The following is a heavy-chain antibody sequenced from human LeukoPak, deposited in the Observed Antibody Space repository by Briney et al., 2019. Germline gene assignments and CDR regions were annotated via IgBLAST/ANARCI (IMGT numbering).Heavy chain of an antibody. CDR2: IYPGDSDT. D-gene: IGHD3-3*01. J-gene: IGHJ4*02. Sequence: GESLKISCKGSGYSFTSYWIGWVRQMPGKGLEWMGIIYPGDSDTGYSPSFQGQVTISADKSISTAYLQWSNLKASDTAMCYCARTPPPSGGAYYFDYWGQGTLVTVSS. CDR1: GYSFTSYW. CDR3: ARTPPPSGGAYYFDY. V-gene: IGHV5-51*01.